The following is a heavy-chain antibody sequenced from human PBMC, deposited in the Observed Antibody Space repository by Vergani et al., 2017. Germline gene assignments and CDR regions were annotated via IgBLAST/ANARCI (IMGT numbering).Heavy chain of an antibody. CDR1: GFTFSSYS. CDR3: ARGAAAGKGGYYYYYYMDV. CDR2: ISSSSSYI. D-gene: IGHD6-13*01. V-gene: IGHV3-21*01. Sequence: EVQLVESGGGLVKPGGSLRLSCAASGFTFSSYSMNWVRQAPGKGLEWVSSISSSSSYIYYADSVKGRFTISRDNAKNSLYLQMNSLRAEDTAVYYCARGAAAGKGGYYYYYYMDVWGKGTTVTVSS. J-gene: IGHJ6*03.